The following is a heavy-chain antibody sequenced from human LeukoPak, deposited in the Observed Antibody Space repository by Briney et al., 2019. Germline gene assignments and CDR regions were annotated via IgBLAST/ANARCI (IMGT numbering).Heavy chain of an antibody. CDR2: ISGSGGTT. CDR1: GFTFSSYA. J-gene: IGHJ4*02. Sequence: GGSLRLSCAASGFTFSSYAMSWVRQAPGKGLEWVSGISGSGGTTYYADSVKGRFSISRDNSKNTLYLQMNSLRAEDTAVYYCAKDRGFSWATVSTALFDYWGQGTLVTVSS. V-gene: IGHV3-23*01. D-gene: IGHD4-17*01. CDR3: AKDRGFSWATVSTALFDY.